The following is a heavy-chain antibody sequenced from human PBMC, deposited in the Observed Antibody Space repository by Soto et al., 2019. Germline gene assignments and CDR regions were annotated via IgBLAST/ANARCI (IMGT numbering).Heavy chain of an antibody. CDR1: GFTFSSYG. V-gene: IGHV3-33*06. CDR3: AKDRRYPDDVFDI. D-gene: IGHD1-26*01. Sequence: GGSLRLSCAASGFTFSSYGMHWVRQAPGKGLEWVAVMWNDGSNKYYADSVKGRFTISRDNSKNTVYLQMNSLRAEDTAVYYCAKDRRYPDDVFDIWGRGTMVTVSS. J-gene: IGHJ3*02. CDR2: MWNDGSNK.